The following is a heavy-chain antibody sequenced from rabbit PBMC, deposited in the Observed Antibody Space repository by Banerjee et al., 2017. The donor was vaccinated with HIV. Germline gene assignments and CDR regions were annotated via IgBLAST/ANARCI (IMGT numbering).Heavy chain of an antibody. D-gene: IGHD4-1*01. CDR1: GFSFSSTYN. CDR2: IDAGSTGST. J-gene: IGHJ4*01. CDR3: ARDYYGSGWGEHYFNL. Sequence: QSLEESGGDLVKPGASLTLTCTASGFSFSSTYNMCWVRQAPGKGLEWIACIDAGSTGSTYYASWAKGRFTISKTSSTTVTLQMTSLTAADTATYFCARDYYGSGWGEHYFNLWGQGTLVTVS. V-gene: IGHV1S40*01.